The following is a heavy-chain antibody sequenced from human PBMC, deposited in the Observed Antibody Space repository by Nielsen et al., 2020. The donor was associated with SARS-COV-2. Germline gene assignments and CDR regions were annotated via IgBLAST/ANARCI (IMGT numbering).Heavy chain of an antibody. V-gene: IGHV4-34*01. D-gene: IGHD4-17*01. CDR2: ITHFGIT. CDR1: GGSFSGHF. Sequence: SETLSLTCAAYGGSFSGHFWSWIRQPPGKGLEWIGQITHFGITNYNPSLKSRMTISVDTTLNQFSLKVSSVTVADTAVYYCARGKTTVTTFDLWGQGTLVTVSS. J-gene: IGHJ4*02. CDR3: ARGKTTVTTFDL.